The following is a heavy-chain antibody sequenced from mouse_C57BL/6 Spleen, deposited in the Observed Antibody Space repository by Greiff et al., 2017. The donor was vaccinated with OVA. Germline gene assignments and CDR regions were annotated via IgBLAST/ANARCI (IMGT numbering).Heavy chain of an antibody. CDR3: ARQGYGNTVGWFAY. J-gene: IGHJ3*01. V-gene: IGHV5-12*01. Sequence: DVQLVESGGGLVQPGGSLKLSCAASGFTFSDYYMYWVRQTPEKRLEWVAYISNGGGSTYYPDTVKGRFTISRDNAKNTLYLQMSRLKSEDTAMYYCARQGYGNTVGWFAYWGQGTLVTVSA. CDR1: GFTFSDYY. D-gene: IGHD2-1*01. CDR2: ISNGGGST.